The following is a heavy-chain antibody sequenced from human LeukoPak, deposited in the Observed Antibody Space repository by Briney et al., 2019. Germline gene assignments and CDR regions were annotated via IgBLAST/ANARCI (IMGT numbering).Heavy chain of an antibody. J-gene: IGHJ4*02. V-gene: IGHV1-8*03. D-gene: IGHD5-24*01. CDR1: GGTFSSYA. Sequence: ASVKVSCKASGGTFSSYAISWVRQAPGQGLEWMGWMNPNSGNTGYAQKFQGRVTITRNTSTSTAYMELSSLRSEDTAVYYCARGRKGMATSYYFDYWGQGTRVTVSS. CDR2: MNPNSGNT. CDR3: ARGRKGMATSYYFDY.